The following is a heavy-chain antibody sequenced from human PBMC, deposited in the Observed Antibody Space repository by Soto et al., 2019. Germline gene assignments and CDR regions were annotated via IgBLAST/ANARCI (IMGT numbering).Heavy chain of an antibody. J-gene: IGHJ6*02. CDR3: AKDQEPTRELRTGYYGMDV. D-gene: IGHD1-26*01. CDR2: ISGSGGST. Sequence: GGPLRLSCAASGFTFSSYAKSWVRPAPGKGLEWVSAISGSGGSTYYADSVKGRFTISRDNSKNTLYLQMNSLRAEDTAVYYCAKDQEPTRELRTGYYGMDVWGQGTTVTVSS. CDR1: GFTFSSYA. V-gene: IGHV3-23*01.